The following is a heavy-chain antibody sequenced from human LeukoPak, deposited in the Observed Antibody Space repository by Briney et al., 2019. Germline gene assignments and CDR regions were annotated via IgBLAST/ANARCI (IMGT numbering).Heavy chain of an antibody. CDR2: INPSGGST. J-gene: IGHJ4*02. CDR3: ARADVLRFLEWFHGTFDY. Sequence: ASVKVSCKSSGYTFTSYYMHWVRQAPGQGLEWMGIINPSGGSTSYAQKFQGRVTMTRDTSTSTVYMELSSLRSEDTAVYYCARADVLRFLEWFHGTFDYWGQGTLVTVSS. CDR1: GYTFTSYY. D-gene: IGHD3-3*01. V-gene: IGHV1-46*01.